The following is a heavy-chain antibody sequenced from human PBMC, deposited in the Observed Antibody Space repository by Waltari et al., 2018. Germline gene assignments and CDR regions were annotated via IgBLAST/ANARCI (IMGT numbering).Heavy chain of an antibody. CDR2: IKQDGSEK. V-gene: IGHV3-7*01. CDR3: SADYYDSSGYYYENY. CDR1: GFTFSSYW. D-gene: IGHD3-22*01. Sequence: EVQLVESGGGLVQPGGSLRLSCAASGFTFSSYWMSWVRQAPGKGLEWVANIKQDGSEKYYVDSVKGRFTISRDNAKNSLYLQMNSLRAEDTAVYYCSADYYDSSGYYYENYWGQGTLVTVSS. J-gene: IGHJ4*02.